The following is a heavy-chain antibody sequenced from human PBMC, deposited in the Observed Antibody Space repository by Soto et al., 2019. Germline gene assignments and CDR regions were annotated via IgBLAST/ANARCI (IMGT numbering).Heavy chain of an antibody. V-gene: IGHV4-61*01. D-gene: IGHD4-17*01. CDR1: GGSVSNKTYY. CDR3: ARTTAVPNTLRSRCFFDC. CDR2: VYYSGTT. Sequence: SETLSLTCSVSGGSVSNKTYYWSWIRQPPGKRLEWIGYVYYSGTTNYNPSLKSRVTISVDLSKNQFSLRLSSVTTADTALYYCARTTAVPNTLRSRCFFDCWGQGTLVTVSS. J-gene: IGHJ4*02.